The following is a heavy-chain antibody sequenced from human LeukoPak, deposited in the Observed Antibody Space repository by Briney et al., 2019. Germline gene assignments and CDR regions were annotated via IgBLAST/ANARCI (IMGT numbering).Heavy chain of an antibody. Sequence: PGRSLRLSCTASGFTFGDYAMSWVRQAPGKGPEWVGFIRSKAYGGTTEYAASVKGRFTISRDDSKSIAYLQMNSLKTEDTAVYYSTGRFLEWLLYSDYWGQGTLVTVSS. CDR3: TGRFLEWLLYSDY. D-gene: IGHD3-3*01. V-gene: IGHV3-49*04. CDR2: IRSKAYGGTT. J-gene: IGHJ4*02. CDR1: GFTFGDYA.